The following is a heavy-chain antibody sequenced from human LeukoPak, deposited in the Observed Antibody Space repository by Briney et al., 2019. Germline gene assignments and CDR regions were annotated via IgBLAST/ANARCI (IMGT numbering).Heavy chain of an antibody. D-gene: IGHD1-26*01. CDR3: ARASIVGALGWFDP. CDR1: GYTFTSYA. Sequence: GASVKVSCKASGYTFTSYAISWVRQAPGQGLEWMGWISAYNGNTNYAQKLQGRVTMTTDTSTSTAYMELRSLRSDDTAVYYCARASIVGALGWFDPWGQGTLVTVSS. V-gene: IGHV1-18*01. CDR2: ISAYNGNT. J-gene: IGHJ5*02.